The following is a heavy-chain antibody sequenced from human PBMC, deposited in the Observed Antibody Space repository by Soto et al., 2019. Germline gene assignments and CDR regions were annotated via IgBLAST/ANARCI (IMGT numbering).Heavy chain of an antibody. CDR1: GGSISSGDYY. CDR3: AGIQSKRLSGLDP. D-gene: IGHD5-18*01. CDR2: IYYSGST. Sequence: QVQLQESGPGLVKPSQTLSLTCTVSGGSISSGDYYWSWIRQPPGKGLEWIGYIYYSGSTYYNPSLKSRVTISVDSSKNQFSLKLSSVTAADTAVYYCAGIQSKRLSGLDPWGQGTLVTVSS. V-gene: IGHV4-30-4*01. J-gene: IGHJ5*02.